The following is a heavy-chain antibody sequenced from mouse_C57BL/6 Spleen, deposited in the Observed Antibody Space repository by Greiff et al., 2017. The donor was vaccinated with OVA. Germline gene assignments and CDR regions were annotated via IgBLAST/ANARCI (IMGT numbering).Heavy chain of an antibody. V-gene: IGHV1-82*01. J-gene: IGHJ2*01. D-gene: IGHD1-1*01. CDR1: GYAFSSSW. CDR2: IYPGDGDP. Sequence: QVQLQQSGPELVKPGASVKISCKASGYAFSSSWMNWVKQRPGKGLEWIGRIYPGDGDPNSNGKFKGKATMTADKSSSTAYMQLSSLTSEDSAVYFCARGGSRAYFDYWGQGTTLTVSS. CDR3: ARGGSRAYFDY.